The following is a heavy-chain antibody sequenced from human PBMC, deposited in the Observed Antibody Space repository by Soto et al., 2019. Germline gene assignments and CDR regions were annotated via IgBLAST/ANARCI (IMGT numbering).Heavy chain of an antibody. CDR1: GGSISSGDYY. CDR3: ARATPGLLRYFAWLSGNNWFDP. V-gene: IGHV4-30-4*01. Sequence: QVQLQESGPGLVKPSQTLSLTCTVSGGSISSGDYYWSWIRQPPGKGLEWIGYIYYSGSTYYNPXPTXXXTLSVDPSTTXXSXTXXSVTAADTAVYYCARATPGLLRYFAWLSGNNWFDPWGQGTLVTVSS. D-gene: IGHD3-9*01. J-gene: IGHJ5*02. CDR2: IYYSGST.